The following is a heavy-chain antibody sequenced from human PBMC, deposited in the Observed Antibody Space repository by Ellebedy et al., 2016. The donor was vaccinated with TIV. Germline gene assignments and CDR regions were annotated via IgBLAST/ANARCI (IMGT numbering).Heavy chain of an antibody. CDR1: GFTFNSYA. CDR3: ARDLNKSSGWYGGAAY. V-gene: IGHV3-30-3*01. Sequence: GESMKISCAASGFTFNSYAMHLVRQAPGKGLEWVAVISYDGSRKYYADSVKVRFTISRDNSMPTLYLEMNSLRAEDTAVYYCARDLNKSSGWYGGAAYWGQGTLVTVSS. J-gene: IGHJ4*02. D-gene: IGHD6-19*01. CDR2: ISYDGSRK.